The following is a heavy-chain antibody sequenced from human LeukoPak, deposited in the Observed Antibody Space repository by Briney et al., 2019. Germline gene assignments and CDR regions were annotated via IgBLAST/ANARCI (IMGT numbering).Heavy chain of an antibody. V-gene: IGHV4-34*10. CDR1: GGSFSDYD. CDR3: AGGDYNGYYYYMDV. Sequence: SETLSLTCAVFGGSFSDYDWSWIRQPPGKGLEWIGEINQSGSTNCDPSLKSRVTMSVDTSKNQFSLKLSSVTAADTAVYYCAGGDYNGYYYYMDVWGKGTTVTISS. D-gene: IGHD4-17*01. CDR2: INQSGST. J-gene: IGHJ6*03.